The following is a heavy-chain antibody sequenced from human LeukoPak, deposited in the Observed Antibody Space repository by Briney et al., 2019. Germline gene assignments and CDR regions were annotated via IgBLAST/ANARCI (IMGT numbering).Heavy chain of an antibody. D-gene: IGHD3-22*01. CDR3: AKEEGYYYDSGGYYVEYFQH. V-gene: IGHV3-7*03. CDR1: GFTVSSYW. Sequence: GGYLRLSCAAYGFTVSSYWMSWVRQAPGKGLEGVANIKQDGSEKYYVDSVKGRFTISRDNAKNSLYLQMNSLRAEDTAVYYCAKEEGYYYDSGGYYVEYFQHWGQGTLVTVSS. J-gene: IGHJ1*01. CDR2: IKQDGSEK.